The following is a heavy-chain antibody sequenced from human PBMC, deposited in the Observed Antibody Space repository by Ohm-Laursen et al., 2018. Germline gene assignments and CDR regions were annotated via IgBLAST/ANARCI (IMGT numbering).Heavy chain of an antibody. CDR1: GYTFTDYF. V-gene: IGHV1-2*02. J-gene: IGHJ4*02. CDR2: ISPSSGGT. CDR3: ARCVDYYDSSGPVGY. D-gene: IGHD3-22*01. Sequence: ASVKVSCKASGYTFTDYFLHWVRQAPGQGPEWMGWISPSSGGTNYAQKFQGRVTMIRDTSATTGYMELSSLRSDDTAVYYCARCVDYYDSSGPVGYWGQGTLVTVSS.